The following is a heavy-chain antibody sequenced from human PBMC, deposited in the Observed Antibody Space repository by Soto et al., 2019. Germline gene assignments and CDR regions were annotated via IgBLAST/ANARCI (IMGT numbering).Heavy chain of an antibody. V-gene: IGHV4-34*01. CDR3: ARGRKWLRLEPTFDY. D-gene: IGHD5-12*01. Sequence: PSETLSLTCAVYGGSFSGYYWSRIRQPPGKGLEWIGEINHSGSTNYNPSLKSRVTISVDTSKNQFSLKLSSVTAADTAVYYCARGRKWLRLEPTFDYWGQGTLVTVSS. CDR2: INHSGST. J-gene: IGHJ4*02. CDR1: GGSFSGYY.